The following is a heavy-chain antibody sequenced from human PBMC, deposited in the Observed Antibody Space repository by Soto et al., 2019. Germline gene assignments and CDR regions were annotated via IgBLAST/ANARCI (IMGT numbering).Heavy chain of an antibody. Sequence: TSETLSLTCAVSGGSISSSNWWTWVRQPPGKGLEWVGEISRSGTTNYKPSLKSRVSISVDKSKNQFSLNLGSVTAADTAMYYCARDSASSGVFTWGQGTMVTVSS. J-gene: IGHJ3*01. D-gene: IGHD6-19*01. CDR3: ARDSASSGVFT. CDR1: GGSISSSNW. CDR2: ISRSGTT. V-gene: IGHV4-4*02.